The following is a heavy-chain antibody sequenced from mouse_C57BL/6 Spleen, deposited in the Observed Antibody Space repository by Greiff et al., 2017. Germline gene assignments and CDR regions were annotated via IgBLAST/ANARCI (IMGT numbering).Heavy chain of an antibody. CDR1: GFTFSDYY. D-gene: IGHD1-1*01. Sequence: EVMLVESEGGLVQPGSSMKLSCTASGFTFSDYYMAWVRQVPEKGLEWVANINYDGSSTYYLDSLKSRFIISRDNAKNILYLQMSSLKSEDTATYYCARSPLTTVVAYYFDYWGQGTTLTVSS. CDR3: ARSPLTTVVAYYFDY. V-gene: IGHV5-16*01. CDR2: INYDGSST. J-gene: IGHJ2*01.